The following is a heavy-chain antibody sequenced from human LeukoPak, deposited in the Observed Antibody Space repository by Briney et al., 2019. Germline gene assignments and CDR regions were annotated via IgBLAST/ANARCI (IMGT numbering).Heavy chain of an antibody. V-gene: IGHV3-74*01. CDR2: LNVDGSTA. Sequence: GGSLRLSCAASGFTFSLYWMHWVRQGPGKGLMWVSRLNVDGSTADYADSVKGRFTMSRDNAKGKVFLEMRSLTVEDTAIYFCVRERIYYSDLAYKERENFDPWGRGTLVTVSS. D-gene: IGHD1-26*01. CDR3: VRERIYYSDLAYKERENFDP. CDR1: GFTFSLYW. J-gene: IGHJ5*02.